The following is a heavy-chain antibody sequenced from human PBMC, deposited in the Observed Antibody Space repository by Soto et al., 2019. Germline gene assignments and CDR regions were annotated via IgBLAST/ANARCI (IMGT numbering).Heavy chain of an antibody. CDR2: IYYSGST. CDR1: GGSISSGGYY. V-gene: IGHV4-31*03. J-gene: IGHJ5*01. CDR3: ARCKSRSGIATSGVALLFES. Sequence: SETLSLTCTVSGGSISSGGYYWSWIRQHPGKGLEWIGYIYYSGSTYYNPSLKSRVTISVGTSKNQFSLKLSSVTAADTGVNYCARCKSRSGIATSGVALLFESWGQGTPVNVCS. D-gene: IGHD2-8*01.